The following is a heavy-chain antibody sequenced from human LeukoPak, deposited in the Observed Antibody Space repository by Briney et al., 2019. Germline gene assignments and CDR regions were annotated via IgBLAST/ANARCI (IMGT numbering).Heavy chain of an antibody. CDR1: GFTVSSYG. V-gene: IGHV3-33*01. CDR3: ARDPCGGDCYSFDY. D-gene: IGHD2-21*02. Sequence: GGSLRLSCAASGFTVSSYGIHWVRQAPGKGLEWVAVIWYDGSNKYYADPVKGRFTISRDNSKNTPYLQMNSLRAEDTAVYYCARDPCGGDCYSFDYWGQGTLVTISS. J-gene: IGHJ4*02. CDR2: IWYDGSNK.